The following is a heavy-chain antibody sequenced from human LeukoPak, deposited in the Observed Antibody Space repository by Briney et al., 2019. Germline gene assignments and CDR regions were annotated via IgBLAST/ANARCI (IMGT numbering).Heavy chain of an antibody. J-gene: IGHJ4*02. CDR3: AKAAVRYKLLSSLDY. V-gene: IGHV3-23*01. CDR1: GFTSSSYA. Sequence: PGGSLRLSCAASGFTSSSYAMNWARQAPGKGLECVSAISGSGASTYYADSVKGRFTISRDNSKNTLYFQMNSLRAEDTAIYYCAKAAVRYKLLSSLDYWGEGTLVTVSS. D-gene: IGHD2-2*01. CDR2: ISGSGAST.